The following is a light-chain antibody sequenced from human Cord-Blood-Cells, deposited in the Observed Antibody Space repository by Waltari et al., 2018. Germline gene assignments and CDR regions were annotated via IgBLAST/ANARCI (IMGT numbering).Light chain of an antibody. CDR2: EGS. V-gene: IGLV2-23*01. CDR3: CSYAGSSTWV. CDR1: RSDVGSYNL. J-gene: IGLJ3*02. Sequence: QSALTPPASVSGSPGPSITIPCPGTRSDVGSYNLVSGYQQHPGKAPKLMIYEGSKRPSGVSNRFSGSKSGNTASLTISGLQAEDEADYYCCSYAGSSTWVFGGGTKLTVL.